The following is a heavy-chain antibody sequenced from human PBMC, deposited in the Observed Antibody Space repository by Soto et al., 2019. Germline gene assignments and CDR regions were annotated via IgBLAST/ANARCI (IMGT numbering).Heavy chain of an antibody. CDR3: ARESVVTGTSCYLDP. D-gene: IGHD2-2*01. Sequence: GASVKVSCKASGYTFKDYFLHWVRQAPGQGLEWMGWINSNTGGTNYAQKFQGRVTMTRDTPISTAYMELSRLTSDDTAVYHCARESVVTGTSCYLDPWGQGTLVTVSS. CDR1: GYTFKDYF. CDR2: INSNTGGT. V-gene: IGHV1-2*02. J-gene: IGHJ5*02.